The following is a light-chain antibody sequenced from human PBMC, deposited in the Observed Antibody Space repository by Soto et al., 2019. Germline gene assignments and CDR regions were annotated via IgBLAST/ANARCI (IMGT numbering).Light chain of an antibody. CDR3: QQYGSSGT. J-gene: IGKJ1*01. CDR2: GAS. V-gene: IGKV3-20*01. CDR1: QSVSSSY. Sequence: EVAMAQTPVTLSVSPGERATLSCRASQSVSSSYLAWYQQKPGQPPRLLIYGASSRATGIPDRFSGSGSGTDFTLTISRLEPEDFAVYYCQQYGSSGTFGQGTKVDIK.